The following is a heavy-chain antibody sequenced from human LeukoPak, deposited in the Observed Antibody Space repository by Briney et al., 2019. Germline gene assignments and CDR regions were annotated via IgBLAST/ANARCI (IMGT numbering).Heavy chain of an antibody. D-gene: IGHD6-13*01. CDR3: ARVPKAAADNWFDP. J-gene: IGHJ5*02. CDR2: IYDSGST. Sequence: SETLSLTCTVSGGSIRSSYYYWGWIRQPPGKGLEWIGSIYDSGSTHYNPSLKSRVTISVDTSKNQFSLKLNSVTAADTAVYYCARVPKAAADNWFDPWGQGTLVTVSS. V-gene: IGHV4-39*07. CDR1: GGSIRSSYYY.